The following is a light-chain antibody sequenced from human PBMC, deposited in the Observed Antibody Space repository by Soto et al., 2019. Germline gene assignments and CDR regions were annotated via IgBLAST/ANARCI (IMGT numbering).Light chain of an antibody. V-gene: IGLV2-14*01. CDR3: SSFTSISTYV. Sequence: SALTQPASVSGSPGQSITLSCTGTRSDVGNYNSVSWYHQHPGKAPKLMIYQVTNRPSGVSDRFSGSKSGDTASLTISGLQAEDEADYYCSSFTSISTYVFGTGTKLTVL. J-gene: IGLJ1*01. CDR2: QVT. CDR1: RSDVGNYNS.